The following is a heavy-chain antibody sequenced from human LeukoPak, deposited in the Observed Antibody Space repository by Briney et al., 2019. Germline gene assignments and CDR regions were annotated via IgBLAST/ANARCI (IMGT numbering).Heavy chain of an antibody. J-gene: IGHJ4*02. CDR1: GFTFSSYA. CDR3: ARADSGPSFPPDF. Sequence: GGSLRLSCAASGFTFSSYAMHWVRQAPGKGLEYVSAISTNGDTTYYANSVKGRFTISRDNSKNTLYLQMGSLRGEDMAVYYCARADSGPSFPPDFWGQGTLVTVSS. D-gene: IGHD5-12*01. CDR2: ISTNGDTT. V-gene: IGHV3-64*01.